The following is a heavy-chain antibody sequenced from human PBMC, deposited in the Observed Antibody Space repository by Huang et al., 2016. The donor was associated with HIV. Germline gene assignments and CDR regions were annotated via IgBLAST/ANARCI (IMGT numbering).Heavy chain of an antibody. D-gene: IGHD6-19*01. CDR1: GFTFSSHA. Sequence: QVHLVESGGGVVQPGRSLRLSCAASGFTFSSHALHWVRQTAGKGLEWVAVIAYARSNKYYADSVKGRFTISRDKSKNTLYLEMNNLRVEDTATYYCTRGCRLSDRCSGWYVAHLDYWGQGTLVTVSS. CDR2: IAYARSNK. J-gene: IGHJ4*02. V-gene: IGHV3-30-3*01. CDR3: TRGCRLSDRCSGWYVAHLDY.